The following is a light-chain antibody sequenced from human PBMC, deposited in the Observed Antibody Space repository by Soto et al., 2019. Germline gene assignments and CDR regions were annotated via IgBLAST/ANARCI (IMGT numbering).Light chain of an antibody. CDR3: QQSYSSPPEYT. J-gene: IGKJ2*01. V-gene: IGKV1-39*01. CDR1: QSIITY. CDR2: GAS. Sequence: DIQMTQSPSSLSASIGDRVTITCRASQSIITYLNWYQQKPGNAPKLLIHGASSLESGVPSRFSGSGSGTDFTLIISSLQPEDFATYYCQQSYSSPPEYTFGQGTKLEIK.